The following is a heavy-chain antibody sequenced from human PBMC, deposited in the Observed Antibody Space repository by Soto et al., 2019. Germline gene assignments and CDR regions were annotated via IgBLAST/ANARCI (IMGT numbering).Heavy chain of an antibody. J-gene: IGHJ5*02. Sequence: QVQLQESGPGLVKPSQTLSLTCTVSGGSISSGGYYWSWIRQHPGKGLEWIGYIYYSGSTYYNPSLKSRITISVDTSKNQFSLKLSFVTAADTAVYYCASQIFGCPNWFDPWGQGTLVTVSS. V-gene: IGHV4-31*03. CDR2: IYYSGST. CDR3: ASQIFGCPNWFDP. D-gene: IGHD3-3*01. CDR1: GGSISSGGYY.